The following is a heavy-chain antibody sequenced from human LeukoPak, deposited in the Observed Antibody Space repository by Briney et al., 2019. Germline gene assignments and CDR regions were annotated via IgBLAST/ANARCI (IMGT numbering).Heavy chain of an antibody. V-gene: IGHV6-1*01. J-gene: IGHJ4*02. CDR3: ARTGYYDFWSGYQERDY. CDR2: TYYRSKWYN. Sequence: SRTLSLTCAISGDSVSSNSAAWNWIRQSPSRGLEWLGRTYYRSKWYNDYAVSVKSRITINPDTSKNQFSLQLNSVTPEDTAVYYCARTGYYDFWSGYQERDYWGQGTLVTVSS. CDR1: GDSVSSNSAA. D-gene: IGHD3-3*01.